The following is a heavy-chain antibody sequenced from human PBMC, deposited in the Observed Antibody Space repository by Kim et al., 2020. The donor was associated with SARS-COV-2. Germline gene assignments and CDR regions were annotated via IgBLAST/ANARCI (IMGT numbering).Heavy chain of an antibody. Sequence: GGSLRLSCAASGFTFSSYSMNWVRQAPGKGLEWVSYISSSSSTIYYADSVKGRFTISRDNAKNSLYLQMNSLRAEDTAVYYCASGPRITMVRGVINNDAFDIWGQGTMVTVSS. CDR1: GFTFSSYS. J-gene: IGHJ3*02. D-gene: IGHD3-10*01. V-gene: IGHV3-48*04. CDR2: ISSSSSTI. CDR3: ASGPRITMVRGVINNDAFDI.